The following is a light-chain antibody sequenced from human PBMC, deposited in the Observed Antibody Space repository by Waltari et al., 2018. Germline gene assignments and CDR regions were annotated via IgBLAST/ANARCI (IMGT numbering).Light chain of an antibody. CDR1: QRVSRA. CDR3: QHDLRLPVT. J-gene: IGKJ1*01. CDR2: GAS. V-gene: IGKV3-20*01. Sequence: PGERATFSCRTSQRVSRALAWYQQQPGQAPRLLIYGASTSATGIPDRFSGSGSGTDFSLTTSRLEPDDFAVYYCQHDLRLPVTFGQGTTVEI.